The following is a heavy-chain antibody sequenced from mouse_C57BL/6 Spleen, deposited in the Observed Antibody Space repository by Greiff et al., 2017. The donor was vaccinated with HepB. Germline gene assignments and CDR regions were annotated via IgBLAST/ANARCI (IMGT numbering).Heavy chain of an antibody. CDR3: TTSGKGYFDY. Sequence: EVKLMESGGGLVQPGGSMKLSCVASGFTFSNYWMNWVRQSPEKGLEWVAQIRLKSDNYATHYAESVKGRFTISRDDSKSSVYLQMNNLRAEDTGIYYCTTSGKGYFDYWGQGTTLTVSS. V-gene: IGHV6-3*01. CDR1: GFTFSNYW. CDR2: IRLKSDNYAT. D-gene: IGHD1-1*01. J-gene: IGHJ2*01.